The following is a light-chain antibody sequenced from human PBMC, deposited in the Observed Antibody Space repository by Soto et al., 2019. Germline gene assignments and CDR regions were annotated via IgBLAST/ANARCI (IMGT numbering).Light chain of an antibody. CDR1: QSFSNN. CDR3: QQYSHLPFT. V-gene: IGKV3-15*01. CDR2: GAS. J-gene: IGKJ3*01. Sequence: EIVLSQSPATLSVFPGEKATLSCGASQSFSNNLAWYHQKPGQAPWPLFYGASPRAIGVPAKFSGCGCRTEVNPSITTPQSDSFSIPFWQQYSHLPFTVGPWTKV.